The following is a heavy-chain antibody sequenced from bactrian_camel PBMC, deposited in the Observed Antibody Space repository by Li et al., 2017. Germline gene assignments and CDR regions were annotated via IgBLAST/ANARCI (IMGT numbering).Heavy chain of an antibody. D-gene: IGHD2*01. Sequence: VQLVESGGGLVQPGGSLTLSCAASGFPFSSYSMSWVRQAPGKGLEWVATIYTGDGTTSYGDSVKGRFTISQDNAQSTVYLQMDRLKPEDTAMYYCAARTRGGTWCGLFTSMYFSWGQGTQVTVS. CDR1: GFPFSSYS. V-gene: IGHV3S40*01. CDR2: IYTGDGTT. CDR3: AARTRGGTWCGLFTSMYFS. J-gene: IGHJ6*01.